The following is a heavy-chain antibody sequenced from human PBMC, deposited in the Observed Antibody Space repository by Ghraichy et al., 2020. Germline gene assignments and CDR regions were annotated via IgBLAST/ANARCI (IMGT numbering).Heavy chain of an antibody. V-gene: IGHV3-21*01. Sequence: GGSLRLSCAASGFTFSSYSMNWVRQAPGKGLEWVSSISSSSSYIYYVDSVKGRFTISRDNAKNSLYLQMNSLRAEDTAVYYCATTVAHYYYYGMDVWGQGTTVTVSS. CDR1: GFTFSSYS. D-gene: IGHD4-23*01. J-gene: IGHJ6*02. CDR2: ISSSSSYI. CDR3: ATTVAHYYYYGMDV.